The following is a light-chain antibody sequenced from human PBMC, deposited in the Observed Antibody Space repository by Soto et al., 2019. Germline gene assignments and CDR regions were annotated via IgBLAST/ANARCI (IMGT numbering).Light chain of an antibody. V-gene: IGLV9-49*01. CDR2: VGTGGIVG. J-gene: IGLJ2*01. CDR3: GAHHGSGSNLVL. Sequence: QSVLTQPPSASASLGASVTLTCTLSSGYSNYKVDWYQQRPGKCPRFVMRVGTGGIVGSKGDGIPDRFSVLGSGLNRYLTIKNIQEEDESDYHCGAHHGSGSNLVLFGGGTKLTGL. CDR1: SGYSNYK.